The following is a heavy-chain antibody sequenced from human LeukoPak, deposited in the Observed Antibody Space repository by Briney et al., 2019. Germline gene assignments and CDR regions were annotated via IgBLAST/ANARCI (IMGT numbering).Heavy chain of an antibody. CDR1: GYSISSGYY. Sequence: SETLSLTCTVSGYSISSGYYWGWIRQPPGKGLEWIGSIYHSGSTYYNPSLKSRVTISVDTSKNQFSLKLSSVTAADTAVYYCAREVGASTFYYYYMDVWGKGTTVTVSS. V-gene: IGHV4-38-2*02. CDR2: IYHSGST. D-gene: IGHD1-26*01. CDR3: AREVGASTFYYYYMDV. J-gene: IGHJ6*03.